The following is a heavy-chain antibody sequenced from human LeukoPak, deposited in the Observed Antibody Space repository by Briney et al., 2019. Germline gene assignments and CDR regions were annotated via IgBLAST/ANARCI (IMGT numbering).Heavy chain of an antibody. D-gene: IGHD4-23*01. CDR2: IYNDGST. CDR3: ARHGGDYVGFDM. V-gene: IGHV4-61*01. J-gene: IGHJ3*02. Sequence: SETLSLTCTVSGGSVSSGSYSWNWIRQPPGKGLEWIGYIYNDGSTNSNPSLKSRVTISVDTSKNQFPLKLSSVTAADTAVYYCARHGGDYVGFDMWGQGTMVTVSS. CDR1: GGSVSSGSYS.